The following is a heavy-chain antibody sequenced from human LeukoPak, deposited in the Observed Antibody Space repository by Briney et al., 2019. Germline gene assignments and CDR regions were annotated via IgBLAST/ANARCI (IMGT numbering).Heavy chain of an antibody. Sequence: AGSLRLSCAASGFTFTTYAINWVRQAPGKGLEWVSGISGGGDKAYYADSVNGPFTISRDNSKNTASRQMSSLRAEDTALYYCAKDLALAGTGGGFDVWGQGTRVAVSS. CDR2: ISGGGDKA. J-gene: IGHJ3*01. V-gene: IGHV3-23*01. D-gene: IGHD6-19*01. CDR1: GFTFTTYA. CDR3: AKDLALAGTGGGFDV.